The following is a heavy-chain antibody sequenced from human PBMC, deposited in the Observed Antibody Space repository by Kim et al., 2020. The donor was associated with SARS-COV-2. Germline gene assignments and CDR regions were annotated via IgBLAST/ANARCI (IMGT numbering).Heavy chain of an antibody. CDR3: ARDGVVPAAPSEYFQH. CDR2: INHSGST. J-gene: IGHJ1*01. CDR1: GGSFSGYY. V-gene: IGHV4-34*01. Sequence: SETLSLTCAVYGGSFSGYYWSWIRQPPGKGLEWIGEINHSGSTNYNPSLKSRVTISVDTSKNQFSLKLSSVTAADTAVYYCARDGVVPAAPSEYFQHWGQGTLVTVSS. D-gene: IGHD2-2*01.